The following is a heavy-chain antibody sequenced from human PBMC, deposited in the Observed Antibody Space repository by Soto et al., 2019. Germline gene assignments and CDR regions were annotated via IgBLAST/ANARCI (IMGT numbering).Heavy chain of an antibody. J-gene: IGHJ4*02. CDR2: IYADGRT. CDR3: TRDWYGLGRN. V-gene: IGHV3-53*01. CDR1: GFSVSDNY. Sequence: EVQLVASGGDLIQPGGSLRLSCVVSGFSVSDNYLTWVRQAPGKGPECVSVIYADGRTYYTGSVMGRFTLSRDNYRNTLYLQMNSLGGEDTAMYYCTRDWYGLGRNWGQGTLVSVSS. D-gene: IGHD3-10*01.